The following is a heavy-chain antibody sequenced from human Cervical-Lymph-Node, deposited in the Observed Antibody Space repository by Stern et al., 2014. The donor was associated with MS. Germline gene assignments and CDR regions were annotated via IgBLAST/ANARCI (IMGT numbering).Heavy chain of an antibody. Sequence: VQLVESGGGVVQPGRSLTLSCAASGFSFSSFAMHWVRQAPGMGLDWVAVISYDETTKHFADSVKGRFTISRDNSKNTLYLQMNGLRPEDTAVLYCARGTGGGADNYYYGLDLWGQGTTVTVS. CDR2: ISYDETTK. J-gene: IGHJ6*02. D-gene: IGHD3-16*01. V-gene: IGHV3-30*04. CDR1: GFSFSSFA. CDR3: ARGTGGGADNYYYGLDL.